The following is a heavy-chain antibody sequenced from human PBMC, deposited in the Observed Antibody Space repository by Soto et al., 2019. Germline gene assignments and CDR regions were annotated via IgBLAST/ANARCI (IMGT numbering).Heavy chain of an antibody. CDR2: GNYSGNT. CDR3: SRRAPEWFDP. CDR1: GGSLGSSAYY. V-gene: IGHV4-39*01. Sequence: QLQLQESGPGLVKASETMSLTCAVSGGSLGSSAYYWGWIRQAPGKGLEWVGSGNYSGNTYYNPSLKSRVTISADTSRNQLSLKLSSVTAGDTALYSCSRRAPEWFDPWGQGTLVTVS. J-gene: IGHJ5*02.